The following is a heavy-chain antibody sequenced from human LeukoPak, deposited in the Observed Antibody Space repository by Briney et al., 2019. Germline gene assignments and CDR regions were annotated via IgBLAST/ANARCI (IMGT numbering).Heavy chain of an antibody. V-gene: IGHV4-59*08. Sequence: SETLSLTCTVSGGSISSHFWSWIRQPPGKGLEWIAYIYYSGSTDYNPSLKSRVTISVDTSKNQFSLKLSSVTAADTAVYYCARQTMSTAEAFDIRGQGTMVTVSS. D-gene: IGHD4-17*01. CDR3: ARQTMSTAEAFDI. J-gene: IGHJ3*02. CDR1: GGSISSHF. CDR2: IYYSGST.